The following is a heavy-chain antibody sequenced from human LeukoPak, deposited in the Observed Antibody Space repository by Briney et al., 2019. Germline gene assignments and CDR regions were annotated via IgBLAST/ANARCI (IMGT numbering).Heavy chain of an antibody. D-gene: IGHD2-15*01. Sequence: ASVKVSCKASGYTFTGYYMHWVRQAPGQGLEWMGWVNPNSGGTNYAQKFQGRVTMTRAESIRTAYMGLRRLRSGDTAVYYCARDRYCSGGSCYSITLDYWGQGTLVTVSS. CDR3: ARDRYCSGGSCYSITLDY. J-gene: IGHJ4*02. CDR2: VNPNSGGT. CDR1: GYTFTGYY. V-gene: IGHV1-2*02.